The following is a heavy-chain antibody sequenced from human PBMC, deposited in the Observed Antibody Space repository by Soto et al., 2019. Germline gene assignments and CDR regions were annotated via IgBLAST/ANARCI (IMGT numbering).Heavy chain of an antibody. Sequence: QVQLVHSGAEVKKSGASVKVSCKASGYTFANYYIHWVRQAPGQGLEWMGIINPSGGSTNYAQTFQGRVTMTRDTSTSTVYMDLSSLRSEDTAFYYCARQAGYTYGLDYWGQGTLVTVSS. CDR1: GYTFANYY. CDR3: ARQAGYTYGLDY. CDR2: INPSGGST. D-gene: IGHD2-8*01. V-gene: IGHV1-46*01. J-gene: IGHJ4*02.